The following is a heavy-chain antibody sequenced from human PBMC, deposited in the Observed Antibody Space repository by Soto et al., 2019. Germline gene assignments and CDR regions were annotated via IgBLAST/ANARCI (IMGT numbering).Heavy chain of an antibody. CDR1: GFTFSSYG. CDR2: IWYDGSNK. Sequence: PGGSLRLSCAASGFTFSSYGMHWVRQAPGKGLEWVAVIWYDGSNKYYADSVKGRFTISRDNSKNTLYLQMNSLRAEDTAVYYCARDLIFYYDSSGYDFEYWGPGTLVTVSS. D-gene: IGHD3-22*01. V-gene: IGHV3-33*01. J-gene: IGHJ4*02. CDR3: ARDLIFYYDSSGYDFEY.